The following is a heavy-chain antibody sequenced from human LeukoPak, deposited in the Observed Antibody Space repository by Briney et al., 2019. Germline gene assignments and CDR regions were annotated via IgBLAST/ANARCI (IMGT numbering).Heavy chain of an antibody. V-gene: IGHV1-18*01. CDR2: ISTYNGNT. Sequence: ASVKVSCKASGYTFSSYGISWVRQAPGQGLEWMSWISTYNGNTNYAQKLQGRVTMTTDTSTSTAYMELRSLRSDDTAVYYCARAPPEPPRYMDVWGKGTTVTISS. CDR1: GYTFSSYG. J-gene: IGHJ6*03. CDR3: ARAPPEPPRYMDV.